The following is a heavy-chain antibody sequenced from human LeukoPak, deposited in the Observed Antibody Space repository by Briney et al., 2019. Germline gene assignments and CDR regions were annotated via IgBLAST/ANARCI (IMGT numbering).Heavy chain of an antibody. V-gene: IGHV3-21*01. CDR3: ARAGTTVTANTYYYYLDV. D-gene: IGHD4-11*01. Sequence: PGGSLRLSCAASGFTFSSYSMNWVRQAPGKGLEWVSSISSSSRYIYYADSVKGRFTISRDDAKNSLYLQMSSLRAEDTAVYCCARAGTTVTANTYYYYLDVWGKGTTVTVSS. CDR1: GFTFSSYS. J-gene: IGHJ6*03. CDR2: ISSSSRYI.